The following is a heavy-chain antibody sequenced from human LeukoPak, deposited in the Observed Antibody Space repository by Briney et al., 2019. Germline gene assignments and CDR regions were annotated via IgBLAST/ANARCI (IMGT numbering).Heavy chain of an antibody. CDR1: GYSFTSYG. V-gene: IGHV1-3*01. CDR3: ARDRHYYYGMDV. D-gene: IGHD6-6*01. J-gene: IGHJ6*02. CDR2: IKVGNGDT. Sequence: ASVKVSCNASGYSFTSYGMHWVRQAPGQRLEWMGWIKVGNGDTKYSQKFQGRVTITRDTSASTAYMELSRLRSDDTAVYYCARDRHYYYGMDVWGQGTTVTVSS.